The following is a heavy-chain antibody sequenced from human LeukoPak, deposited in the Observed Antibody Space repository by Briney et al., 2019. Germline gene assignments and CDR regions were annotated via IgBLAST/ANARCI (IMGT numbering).Heavy chain of an antibody. D-gene: IGHD2-21*02. CDR3: AKGGIVVVTAISTDDAFDI. CDR1: GFTFSDYY. J-gene: IGHJ3*02. V-gene: IGHV3-30*18. CDR2: ISYDGSNK. Sequence: PGGSLRLSCAASGFTFSDYYMSWIRQAPGKGLEWVAVISYDGSNKYYADSVKGRFTISRDNSKNTLYLQMNSLRAEDTAVYYCAKGGIVVVTAISTDDAFDIWGQGTMVTVSS.